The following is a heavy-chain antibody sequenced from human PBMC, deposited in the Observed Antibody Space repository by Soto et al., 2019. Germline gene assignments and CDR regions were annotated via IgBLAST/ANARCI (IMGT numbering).Heavy chain of an antibody. D-gene: IGHD1-1*01. Sequence: LSLTCTVSGGSINSYYWTWIRQPPGKGLEWIGYIYYDGSTNYNPSLKSRVAISVDTSTNQFSLKLNSVTAADTAVYYCARGNDLFDSWGQGSLVTVSS. J-gene: IGHJ4*02. V-gene: IGHV4-59*01. CDR1: GGSINSYY. CDR3: ARGNDLFDS. CDR2: IYYDGST.